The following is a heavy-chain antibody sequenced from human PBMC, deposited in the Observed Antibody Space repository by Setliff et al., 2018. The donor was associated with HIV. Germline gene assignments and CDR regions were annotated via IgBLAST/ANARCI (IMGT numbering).Heavy chain of an antibody. CDR3: VRDDYGYNGKGFDY. Sequence: PSETLSLTCAVYGGSFSGYHWNWIRQPPGKGLGWIGYITYSGSAYYNPSLKSRVTISIDTSNNQISLRLSSVTAADTAMYYCVRDDYGYNGKGFDYWGPGTLVTVSS. V-gene: IGHV4-34*09. J-gene: IGHJ4*02. CDR1: GGSFSGYH. CDR2: ITYSGSA. D-gene: IGHD4-17*01.